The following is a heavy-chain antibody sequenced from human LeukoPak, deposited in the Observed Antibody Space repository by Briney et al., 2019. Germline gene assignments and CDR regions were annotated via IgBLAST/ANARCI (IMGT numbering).Heavy chain of an antibody. CDR2: IDPSDSYT. CDR1: GYSFTSYW. Sequence: GESLKISCKGSGYSFTSYWISWVRQMPGKGLEWMGRIDPSDSYTNYSPSFQGHVTISADKSISTAYLQWSSLKASDTAMYYCARDYSLGYCSSTSCSTLNYGMDVWGKGTTVTVSS. CDR3: ARDYSLGYCSSTSCSTLNYGMDV. V-gene: IGHV5-10-1*01. D-gene: IGHD2-2*01. J-gene: IGHJ6*04.